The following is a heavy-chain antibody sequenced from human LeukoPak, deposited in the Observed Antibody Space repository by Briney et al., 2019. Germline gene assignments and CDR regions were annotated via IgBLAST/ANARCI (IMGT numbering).Heavy chain of an antibody. Sequence: PSETLSLTCTVSGGSISSYYWSWIRQFPGKGLEWIGYIYYSGSTNYNPSLKSRVTISVDTSKNQFSLKLSSVTAADTAVYYCARAVQLERPPPLIDYYYMDVWGKGTTVTVSS. J-gene: IGHJ6*03. CDR2: IYYSGST. V-gene: IGHV4-59*01. CDR1: GGSISSYY. CDR3: ARAVQLERPPPLIDYYYMDV. D-gene: IGHD1-1*01.